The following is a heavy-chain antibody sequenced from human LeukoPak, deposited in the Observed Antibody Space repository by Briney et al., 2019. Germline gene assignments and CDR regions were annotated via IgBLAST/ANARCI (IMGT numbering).Heavy chain of an antibody. CDR2: VYRSGIT. V-gene: IGHV4-38-2*02. D-gene: IGHD7-27*01. J-gene: IGHJ4*02. Sequence: SETLSLTCVVSSYSISTGYHRGWIRQPPGEGLEWIGVVYRSGITYYNPSLKSRVTISVDTSKNQISLNVRSVTAADTAVYYCARENWVFDYWGQGILVTVSS. CDR1: SYSISTGYH. CDR3: ARENWVFDY.